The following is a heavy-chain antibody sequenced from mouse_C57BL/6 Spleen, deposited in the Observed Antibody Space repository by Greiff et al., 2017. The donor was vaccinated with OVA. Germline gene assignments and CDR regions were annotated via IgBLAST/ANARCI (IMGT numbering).Heavy chain of an antibody. Sequence: QVQLQQSGAELVKPGASVKISCKASGYAFSSYWMNWVKQRPGKGLEWIGQIYPGDGDTNYNGKFKGKATLTADKSSSTAYMQLSSLTSEDSAVYFCARLAITTVVEDYWGQGTTLTVSS. D-gene: IGHD1-1*01. CDR3: ARLAITTVVEDY. CDR2: IYPGDGDT. CDR1: GYAFSSYW. J-gene: IGHJ2*01. V-gene: IGHV1-80*01.